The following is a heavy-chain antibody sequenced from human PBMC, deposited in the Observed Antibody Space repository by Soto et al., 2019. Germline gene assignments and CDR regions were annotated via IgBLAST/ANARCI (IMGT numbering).Heavy chain of an antibody. CDR2: INPSGGT. V-gene: IGHV4-34*01. CDR3: ARVRASRGQRDLDF. J-gene: IGHJ4*02. Sequence: QVQLQQWGAGLLKPSVTLSLTCGVYGGSLSGYYWNWIRQPPGKGMELIGEINPSGGTNYNPSLKRRVTRSADTSKYQFSLKLISVPAADTAVYYCARVRASRGQRDLDFWGQGTLVTVSS. D-gene: IGHD6-13*01. CDR1: GGSLSGYY.